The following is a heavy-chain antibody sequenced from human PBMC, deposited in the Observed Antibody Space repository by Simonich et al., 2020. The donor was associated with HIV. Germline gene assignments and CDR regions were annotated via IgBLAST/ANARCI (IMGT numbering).Heavy chain of an antibody. CDR3: ARGPQQVVPVFDAFDI. J-gene: IGHJ3*02. CDR1: GYTFTAYY. CDR2: VNPNSGGT. V-gene: IGHV1-2*02. D-gene: IGHD6-13*01. Sequence: QVQLVQAGAEVKKTGDSGKVSCKASGYTFTAYYMQWVRQAPGKGLEWMGWVNPNSGGTNYAQKFQGRGTMTRDTSISTADMELSRLRSDDTAVYYCARGPQQVVPVFDAFDIWGPRTMVTVSS.